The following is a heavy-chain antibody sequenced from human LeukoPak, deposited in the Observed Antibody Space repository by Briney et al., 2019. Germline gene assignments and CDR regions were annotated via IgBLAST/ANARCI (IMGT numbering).Heavy chain of an antibody. CDR1: GGSFSGYY. CDR3: ARDSRSYSTLPWFDP. Sequence: SETLSLTCAVYGGSFSGYYWSWIRQPPGKGLEWIGEINHSGSTNYNPSLKSRVTMSVDTTKNQFSLKLSSVPAADTAVYYCARDSRSYSTLPWFDPWGQGTLVTVSS. CDR2: INHSGST. D-gene: IGHD2/OR15-2a*01. V-gene: IGHV4-34*01. J-gene: IGHJ5*02.